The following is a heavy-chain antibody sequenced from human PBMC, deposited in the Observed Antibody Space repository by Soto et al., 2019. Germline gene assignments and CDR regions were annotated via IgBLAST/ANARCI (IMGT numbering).Heavy chain of an antibody. CDR2: IKHSGST. V-gene: IGHV4-34*01. J-gene: IGHJ6*02. D-gene: IGHD3-10*01. CDR3: ARRWPRITMARGDV. Sequence: PXETLSLAFAVYGGSFSGYDWSGIRHPPGKGLEWIGEIKHSGSTNYNPSLKSRVTISVDTSKNQFSLKLSSVTAADTAVYYCARRWPRITMARGDVWGQGTTVTVSS. CDR1: GGSFSGYD.